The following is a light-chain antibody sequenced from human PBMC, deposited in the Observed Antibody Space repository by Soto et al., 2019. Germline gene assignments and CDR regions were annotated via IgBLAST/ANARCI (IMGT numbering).Light chain of an antibody. V-gene: IGLV2-14*01. CDR1: SNDIGAYDY. J-gene: IGLJ3*02. Sequence: QSALTQPASVSGSPGQSITFSCTGTSNDIGAYDYVSWFQHHPDKAPKLIIYEVNDRPSGISSRFSDSKSGNTASLTISGLQPEDEADYYCSSYTTSHTRVFGGGTKLTVL. CDR2: EVN. CDR3: SSYTTSHTRV.